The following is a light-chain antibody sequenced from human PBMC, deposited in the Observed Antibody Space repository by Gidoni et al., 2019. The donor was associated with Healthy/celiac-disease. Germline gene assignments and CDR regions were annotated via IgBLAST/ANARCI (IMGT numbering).Light chain of an antibody. CDR2: CAS. CDR1: QSVSSSY. Sequence: EIVLTQSPGTLSLSPGERATLSCRDSQSVSSSYLAWYQQKPGQAPRLLIYCASSRATGIPDRFSGSGSGTDFTLTISRLEPEDFAVYYCQQYGSSPTFGPXTKVDIK. J-gene: IGKJ3*01. CDR3: QQYGSSPT. V-gene: IGKV3-20*01.